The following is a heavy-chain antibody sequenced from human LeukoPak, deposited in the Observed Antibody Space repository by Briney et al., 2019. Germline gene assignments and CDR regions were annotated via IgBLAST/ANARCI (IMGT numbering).Heavy chain of an antibody. CDR2: INPTIGTT. V-gene: IGHV1-46*01. J-gene: IGHJ4*02. D-gene: IGHD5-24*01. CDR3: ARDPNDGHNGNFDY. Sequence: ASVKVSCKASGYTFTAYYIHWVRQAPGQGLEWMGIINPTIGTTNYAQKFQGRVTMTRDMSTSTFYMEVSSLRSEDTAVYYCARDPNDGHNGNFDYWGQGTLVTVSS. CDR1: GYTFTAYY.